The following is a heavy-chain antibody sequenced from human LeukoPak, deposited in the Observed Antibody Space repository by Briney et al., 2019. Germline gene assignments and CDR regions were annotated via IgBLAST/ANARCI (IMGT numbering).Heavy chain of an antibody. CDR3: ARSAERYGGNYFDY. V-gene: IGHV1-2*06. CDR1: GYTFTDYY. D-gene: IGHD2-15*01. CDR2: ISPNSGAT. Sequence: GASVKVSCKASGYTFTDYYIYWVRQAPGQGLEWMGRISPNSGATKYAQKFQGRVTMTRDTPISTAYMELSRLRSDDTAVYYCARSAERYGGNYFDYWGQGTLVTVSS. J-gene: IGHJ4*02.